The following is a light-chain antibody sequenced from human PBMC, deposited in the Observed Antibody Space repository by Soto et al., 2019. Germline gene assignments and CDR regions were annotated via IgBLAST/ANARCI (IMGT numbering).Light chain of an antibody. J-gene: IGKJ1*01. CDR3: QQHNNWPRT. CDR1: QSLSSN. Sequence: DTVMTQSPATLSVSPGERATVSCTASQSLSSNLAWYQQKPGQAPRLLIIGASERVTGIPARFSGSGSGTEFTLTISSLQSEDFAVYYCQQHNNWPRTFGQGTKVDIK. CDR2: GAS. V-gene: IGKV3-15*01.